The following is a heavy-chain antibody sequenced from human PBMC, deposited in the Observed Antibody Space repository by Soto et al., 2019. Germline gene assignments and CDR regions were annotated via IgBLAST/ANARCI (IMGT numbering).Heavy chain of an antibody. CDR3: ARINGSGYVLKWFDP. Sequence: GESLKISCKGYGYSFTSYWIGWVRQMPGKGLEWMGIIYPGDSDTRYSPSFQSQVTISADKSISTAYLQWSSLKASDTAMYYCARINGSGYVLKWFDPWGQGTLVTVSS. CDR1: GYSFTSYW. V-gene: IGHV5-51*01. J-gene: IGHJ5*02. CDR2: IYPGDSDT. D-gene: IGHD5-12*01.